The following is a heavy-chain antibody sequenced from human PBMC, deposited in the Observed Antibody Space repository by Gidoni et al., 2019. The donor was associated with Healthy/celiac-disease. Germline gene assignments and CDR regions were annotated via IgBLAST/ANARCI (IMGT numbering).Heavy chain of an antibody. V-gene: IGHV3-23*01. D-gene: IGHD3-22*01. J-gene: IGHJ1*01. CDR2: ISGSGGST. CDR3: AKFRRDYYDSSGYFAEYFQH. Sequence: EVQLLESGGGLVQPGGSLRLSCAASGFTFSSYAMSWVRQAPGKGLAWVSAISGSGGSTYYADSVKVRFTISRDNSKNTLYLQMNSLRAEDTAVYYCAKFRRDYYDSSGYFAEYFQHWGQGTLVTVSS. CDR1: GFTFSSYA.